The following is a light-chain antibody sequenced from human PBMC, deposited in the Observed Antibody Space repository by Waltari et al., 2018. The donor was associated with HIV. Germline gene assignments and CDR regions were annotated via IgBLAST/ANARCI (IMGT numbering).Light chain of an antibody. CDR3: EQYENWPPST. V-gene: IGKV3-15*01. J-gene: IGKJ5*01. CDR2: GAF. CDR1: RSVNSN. Sequence: EIVMTQSPATLSVSPGETVTPSCRASRSVNSNLAWYQQKPGQAPMLLIYGAFGRAAGIPARFSGGGSGTEFTLTSSSLQSEDVAVYYCEQYENWPPSTFGQGTRLEIK.